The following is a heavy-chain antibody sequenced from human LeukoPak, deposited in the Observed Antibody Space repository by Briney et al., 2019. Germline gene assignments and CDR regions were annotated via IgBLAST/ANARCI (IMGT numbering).Heavy chain of an antibody. CDR2: INTKSGGT. CDR3: ARANRRWDFDY. D-gene: IGHD1-14*01. V-gene: IGHV1-2*06. CDR1: GYTFTSYY. J-gene: IGHJ4*02. Sequence: ASVKVSCKASGYTFTSYYMHWVGQAPGQGGEGMGRINTKSGGTNYAQKFQGRVTMTRETDISTAYMVLSRLRSDDTAVYYCARANRRWDFDYWGQGTLVTVSS.